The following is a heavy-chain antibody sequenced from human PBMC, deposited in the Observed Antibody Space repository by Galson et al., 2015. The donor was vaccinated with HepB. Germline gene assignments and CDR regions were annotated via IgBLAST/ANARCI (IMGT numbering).Heavy chain of an antibody. CDR3: AKGLGSGYCSGTCCYADGMGV. V-gene: IGHV3-23*01. J-gene: IGHJ6*02. D-gene: IGHD2-2*03. Sequence: SLRLSCAASGFTFSSYAMSWVRQAPGKGLEWVSAISGSGGSTYYADSVKGRFTISRDNSKNTLYLQMNSLRAEDTAVYYCAKGLGSGYCSGTCCYADGMGVWGQGTTVTVSS. CDR2: ISGSGGST. CDR1: GFTFSSYA.